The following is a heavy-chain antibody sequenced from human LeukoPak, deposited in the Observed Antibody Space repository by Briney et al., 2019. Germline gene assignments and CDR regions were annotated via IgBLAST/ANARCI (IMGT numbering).Heavy chain of an antibody. CDR3: ARSIGFASDADSSSSPPSDY. CDR1: GGTFSSYA. D-gene: IGHD6-13*01. V-gene: IGHV1-69*13. CDR2: IIPIFGTA. Sequence: SVKVSCKASGGTFSSYAISWVRQAPGQGLEWMGGIIPIFGTANYAQKFQGRVTITADESTSTAYMELSSLRSEDTAVYYCARSIGFASDADSSSSPPSDYWGQGTLVTVSS. J-gene: IGHJ4*02.